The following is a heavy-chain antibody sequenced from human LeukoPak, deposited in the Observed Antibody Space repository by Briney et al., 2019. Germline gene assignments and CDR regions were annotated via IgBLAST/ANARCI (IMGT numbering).Heavy chain of an antibody. J-gene: IGHJ6*03. V-gene: IGHV3-66*02. Sequence: GESLKISCAASGFTVSSNYMSWVRQAQGKGLEWVSVIYSCGSTYYADSVKGRFTISRDNSKNTLYLQMNSLRAEDTAVYYCARPRGSSTSCYPHYNYMDVWGKGTTVSVSS. CDR3: ARPRGSSTSCYPHYNYMDV. CDR2: IYSCGST. D-gene: IGHD2-2*01. CDR1: GFTVSSNY.